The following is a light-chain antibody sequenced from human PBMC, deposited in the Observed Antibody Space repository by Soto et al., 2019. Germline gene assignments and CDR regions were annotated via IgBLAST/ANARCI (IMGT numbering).Light chain of an antibody. Sequence: QSALTHPASVSGSPGQSITISCTGTSNDVGGFNYVSWYQQHPGKAPKLMIYDVSNRPSGVSNRFSGSKSGNTASLTISGLQAEDEADYYCSSYTSSSTLYVFGTGTKVTVL. CDR3: SSYTSSSTLYV. V-gene: IGLV2-14*01. J-gene: IGLJ1*01. CDR1: SNDVGGFNY. CDR2: DVS.